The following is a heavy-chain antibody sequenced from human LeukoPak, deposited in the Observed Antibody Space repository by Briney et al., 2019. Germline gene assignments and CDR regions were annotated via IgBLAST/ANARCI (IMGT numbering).Heavy chain of an antibody. V-gene: IGHV4-4*09. Sequence: PSGTLSLTCTVSGGSISSYYWSWIRQPPGKGLEWIGYIYTSGSTNYNPSLKSRVTISVDTSKIQFSLKLSSVTAADTAVYYCARLENYDFWSGYYMDVWGKGTTVTVPS. CDR2: IYTSGST. CDR3: ARLENYDFWSGYYMDV. CDR1: GGSISSYY. J-gene: IGHJ6*03. D-gene: IGHD3-3*01.